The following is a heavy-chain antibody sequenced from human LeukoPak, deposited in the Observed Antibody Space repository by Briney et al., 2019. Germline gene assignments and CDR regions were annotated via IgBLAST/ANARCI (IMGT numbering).Heavy chain of an antibody. CDR3: ARHLAITIFGVAHMDV. CDR2: IYHSGST. CDR1: GYSISSGYY. Sequence: PSETLSLTCAVSGYSISSGYYWGWIRQPPGKGLEWIGSIYHSGSTYYNPSLKSRVTISVDTSKNQFSLKLSSVTAADTAVYYCARHLAITIFGVAHMDVWGKGTTVTVSS. V-gene: IGHV4-38-2*01. D-gene: IGHD3-3*01. J-gene: IGHJ6*03.